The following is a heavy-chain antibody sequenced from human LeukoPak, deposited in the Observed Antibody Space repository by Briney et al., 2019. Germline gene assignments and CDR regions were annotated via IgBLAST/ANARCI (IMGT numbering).Heavy chain of an antibody. V-gene: IGHV4-59*01. CDR3: ARETYASGWFVY. J-gene: IGHJ4*02. CDR2: IYFTGST. D-gene: IGHD6-19*01. CDR1: GGSLSSYF. Sequence: SETLSLTCTVYGGSLSSYFWSWIRQPPGKGLEWIGYIYFTGSTNYNPSLKSRVTISADTSNNQFSMKLSSVTAADTAVYYCARETYASGWFVYWGQGTLVTVSS.